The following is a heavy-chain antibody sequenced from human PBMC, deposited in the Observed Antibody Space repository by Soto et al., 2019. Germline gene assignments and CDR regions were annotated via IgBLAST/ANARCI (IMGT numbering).Heavy chain of an antibody. D-gene: IGHD3-10*01. CDR1: GGTFSSYA. J-gene: IGHJ5*02. V-gene: IGHV1-69*06. CDR2: IIPIFGTA. CDR3: ARDRSYYGPGPYNWLDP. Sequence: GASVKVSCKASGGTFSSYAISWVRQAPGQGLEWMGGIIPIFGTANYAQKSQGRVTITADKSTSTAYMELSSLRSEDTAVYYCARDRSYYGPGPYNWLDPWGQGTLVTVSS.